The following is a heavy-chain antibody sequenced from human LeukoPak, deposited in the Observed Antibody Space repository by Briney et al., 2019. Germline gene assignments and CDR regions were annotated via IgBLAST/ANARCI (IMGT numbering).Heavy chain of an antibody. CDR2: IYYSGST. CDR3: AREERDPFTIDY. V-gene: IGHV4-59*01. Sequence: SETLSLTCTVSGGSISSYYWSWIRQPPGKGLEWIGYIYYSGSTNYNPSLKSRVTISVDTSKNQFSLKLSSVPAADTAVYYCAREERDPFTIDYWGQGTLVTVSS. CDR1: GGSISSYY. J-gene: IGHJ4*02.